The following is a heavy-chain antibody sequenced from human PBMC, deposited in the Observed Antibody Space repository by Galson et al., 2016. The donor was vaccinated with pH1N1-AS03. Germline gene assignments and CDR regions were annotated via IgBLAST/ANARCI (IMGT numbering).Heavy chain of an antibody. V-gene: IGHV3-73*01. CDR1: AITISDSA. Sequence: SLRLSCASSAITISDSAITCVRQPSGKGLGWVGRLNEADSQAKLYTATVKGTFTISRCDTQTASYLKMNNVRIEDTAVYYCIGQEYITSLGWSQPFWGPGIQVTVSS. J-gene: IGHJ4*02. CDR3: IGQEYITSLGWSQPF. CDR2: LNEADSQAK. D-gene: IGHD2/OR15-2a*01.